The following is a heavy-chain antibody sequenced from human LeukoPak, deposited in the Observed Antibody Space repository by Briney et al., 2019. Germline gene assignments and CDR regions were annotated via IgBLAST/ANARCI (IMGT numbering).Heavy chain of an antibody. D-gene: IGHD1-26*01. Sequence: SQTLSLTCTVSGGSISSGGYYWRWIRQHPGKGLEWIGYIYYSGSTYYNPSLKSRVTISVDTSKNQFSLKLSSVTAADTAVYYCARRHGSGSYRNWFDPWGQGTLVTVSS. V-gene: IGHV4-31*03. CDR3: ARRHGSGSYRNWFDP. CDR1: GGSISSGGYY. J-gene: IGHJ5*02. CDR2: IYYSGST.